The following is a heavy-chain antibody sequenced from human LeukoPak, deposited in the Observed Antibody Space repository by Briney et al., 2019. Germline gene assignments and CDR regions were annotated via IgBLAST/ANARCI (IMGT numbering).Heavy chain of an antibody. CDR2: IYNRGST. D-gene: IGHD4-11*01. CDR1: DDSVNTYY. J-gene: IGHJ5*02. Sequence: SETLSLTCIGSDDSVNTYYCSWIRQAPGKGLEWIGYIYNRGSTKYNPSLKSRATISVDTSKNQFSLKLTSVTAADTAVYYCAMSNTVRRPFFDPWGQGTLVTVSS. V-gene: IGHV4-59*02. CDR3: AMSNTVRRPFFDP.